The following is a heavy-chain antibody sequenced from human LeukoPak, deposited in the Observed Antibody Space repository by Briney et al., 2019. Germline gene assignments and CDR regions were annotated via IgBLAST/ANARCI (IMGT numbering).Heavy chain of an antibody. V-gene: IGHV4-34*01. CDR2: INHSGST. CDR1: GGSFSGYY. D-gene: IGHD6-13*01. Sequence: PSEPLSLTCAVYGGSFSGYYWRWIRQPPGKGLDWIGEINHSGSTNYNPSLKSRVTISVDTSKNQFSLKLSSVTAADTAVYYCARRSSSWPGEAYYFDYWGQGTLVTVSP. CDR3: ARRSSSWPGEAYYFDY. J-gene: IGHJ4*02.